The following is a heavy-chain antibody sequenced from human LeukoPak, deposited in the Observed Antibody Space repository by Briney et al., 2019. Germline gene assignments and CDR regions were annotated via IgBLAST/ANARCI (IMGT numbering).Heavy chain of an antibody. Sequence: SETLSLTCAVYGGSFSGYYWSWIRRPPGKGLEWIGEINHSGSTNYNPSLKSRVTISVDTSKNQFSLKLSSVTAADTAVYYCARRRVVVVAATVPSLKRYWYFDLWGRGTLVTVSS. CDR1: GGSFSGYY. CDR2: INHSGST. D-gene: IGHD2-15*01. J-gene: IGHJ2*01. CDR3: ARRRVVVVAATVPSLKRYWYFDL. V-gene: IGHV4-34*01.